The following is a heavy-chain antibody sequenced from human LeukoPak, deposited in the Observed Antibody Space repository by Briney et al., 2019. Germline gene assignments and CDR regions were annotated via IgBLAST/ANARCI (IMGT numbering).Heavy chain of an antibody. CDR3: AREGSQSASGTYPGND. Sequence: GGSLRLSCAVSGFTFSSYWMSWVRQAPGKGLEWVANIKQDGSEKYYVDSVKGRFTISRDNAKNSLFLQMNRLRAEDTAVYFCAREGSQSASGTYPGNDWGQGTLVTVSS. D-gene: IGHD1-26*01. CDR2: IKQDGSEK. J-gene: IGHJ4*02. CDR1: GFTFSSYW. V-gene: IGHV3-7*01.